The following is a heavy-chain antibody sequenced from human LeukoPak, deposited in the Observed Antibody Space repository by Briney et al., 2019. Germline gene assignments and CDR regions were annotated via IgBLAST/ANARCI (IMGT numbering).Heavy chain of an antibody. D-gene: IGHD3-10*01. J-gene: IGHJ4*02. Sequence: GGSLRLSCAASGFTFTSYNMHWVRQVSGKGLVWVSRITTGVSTTMYADSVKGRFTISRDNAKNAVHLQMSSLGAEDTAIYYCARGYYGDPVAFDYWGQGTLVTVSS. V-gene: IGHV3-74*03. CDR3: ARGYYGDPVAFDY. CDR2: ITTGVSTT. CDR1: GFTFTSYN.